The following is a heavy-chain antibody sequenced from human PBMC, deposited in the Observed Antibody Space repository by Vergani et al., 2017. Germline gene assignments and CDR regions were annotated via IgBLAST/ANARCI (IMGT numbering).Heavy chain of an antibody. CDR2: VDPKDGET. J-gene: IGHJ6*02. Sequence: VQLEQSGAEVKRPGATLKISCTLSGYTFPEYYIHWVPQAPGKGLEWRGLVDPKDGETIYAAKFQGRVTITSDTSTDTAYVEVRRLRSDDTAVYFCATVALARCYAMDVWGRGTTVTVSS. CDR3: ATVALARCYAMDV. CDR1: GYTFPEYY. V-gene: IGHV1-69-2*01. D-gene: IGHD4-17*01.